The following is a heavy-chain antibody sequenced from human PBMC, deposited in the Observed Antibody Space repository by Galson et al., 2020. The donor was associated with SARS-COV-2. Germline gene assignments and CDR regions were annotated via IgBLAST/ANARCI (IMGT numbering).Heavy chain of an antibody. Sequence: GESLKISCAASGFTFSSYGMHWVRQAPGKGLEWVAVIWYDGSNKYYADSVKGRFTISRDNSKNTLYLQMNSLRAEDTAVYYCASEGIGQWLVRDDAFDIWGQGTMVTVSS. CDR2: IWYDGSNK. D-gene: IGHD6-19*01. J-gene: IGHJ3*02. CDR3: ASEGIGQWLVRDDAFDI. V-gene: IGHV3-33*01. CDR1: GFTFSSYG.